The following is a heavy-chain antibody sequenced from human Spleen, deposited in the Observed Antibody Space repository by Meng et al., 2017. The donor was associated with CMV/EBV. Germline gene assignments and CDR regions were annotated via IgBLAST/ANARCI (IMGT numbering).Heavy chain of an antibody. CDR2: INHSGST. J-gene: IGHJ5*02. V-gene: IGHV4-34*01. CDR1: GGSFSGYY. Sequence: YGGSFSGYYWSWIRQPPGKGLEWIGDINHSGSTNYNPSLKSRVTISVDTSKNQFSLKLSSVTAADTAVYYCASTGELLVEGGHNWFDPWGQGTLVTVSS. CDR3: ASTGELLVEGGHNWFDP. D-gene: IGHD1-26*01.